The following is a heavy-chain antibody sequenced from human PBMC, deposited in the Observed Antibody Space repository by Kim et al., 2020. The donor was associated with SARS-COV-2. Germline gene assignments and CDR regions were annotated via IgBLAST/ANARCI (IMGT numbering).Heavy chain of an antibody. V-gene: IGHV4-4*07. J-gene: IGHJ6*03. CDR1: GGSISSYY. Sequence: SETLSLTCTVSGGSISSYYWSWIRQPAGKGLEWIGRIYTSGSTNYNPSLKSRVTMSVDTSKNQFSLKLSSVTAADTAVYYCARGGGRGSGRFGPYYYYYYMDVWGKGTTVTVSS. CDR2: IYTSGST. D-gene: IGHD3-10*01. CDR3: ARGGGRGSGRFGPYYYYYYMDV.